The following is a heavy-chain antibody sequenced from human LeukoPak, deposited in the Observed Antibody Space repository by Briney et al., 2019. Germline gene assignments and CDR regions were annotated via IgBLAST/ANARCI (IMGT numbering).Heavy chain of an antibody. CDR1: GFTFDDYA. V-gene: IGHV3-9*01. Sequence: PGGSLRLSCVASGFTFDDYAMHWVRQAPGKGLEWVSGISWNSGSIGYADSVKGRFTISRDNAKNSLYLQMSSLRAEDTALYYCAKDRFSSGWYDFQHWGQGTLVTVSP. CDR3: AKDRFSSGWYDFQH. J-gene: IGHJ1*01. D-gene: IGHD6-19*01. CDR2: ISWNSGSI.